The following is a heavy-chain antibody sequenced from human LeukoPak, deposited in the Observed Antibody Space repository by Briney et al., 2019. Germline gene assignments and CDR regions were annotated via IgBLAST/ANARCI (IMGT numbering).Heavy chain of an antibody. CDR2: IYTSGST. CDR1: GGSTSSYY. D-gene: IGHD5-12*01. CDR3: AKYSGYDKYYYYYYMDV. Sequence: SETLSLTCTVSGGSTSSYYWSWIRQPPGKGLEWIGYIYTSGSTNYNPSLKSRVTISVDTSKNQFSLKLSSVTAADTAVYYCAKYSGYDKYYYYYYMDVWGKGTTVTVSS. V-gene: IGHV4-4*09. J-gene: IGHJ6*03.